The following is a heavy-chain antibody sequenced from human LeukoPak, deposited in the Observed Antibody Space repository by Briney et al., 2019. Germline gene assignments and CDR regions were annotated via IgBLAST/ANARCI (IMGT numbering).Heavy chain of an antibody. Sequence: GGSLRLSCAASGFTFSSYAMSWVRQAPGKGLEWVSAISGSGGSTYYAGSVKGRFTISRDNSKNTLYLQMNSLRAEDTAVYYCAKGGVPAAIRDNWFDPWGQGTLVTVSS. CDR1: GFTFSSYA. J-gene: IGHJ5*02. V-gene: IGHV3-23*01. CDR2: ISGSGGST. D-gene: IGHD2-2*02. CDR3: AKGGVPAAIRDNWFDP.